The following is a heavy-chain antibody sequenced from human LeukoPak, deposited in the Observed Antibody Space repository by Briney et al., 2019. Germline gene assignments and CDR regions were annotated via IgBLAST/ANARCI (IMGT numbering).Heavy chain of an antibody. J-gene: IGHJ6*03. V-gene: IGHV3-30*02. D-gene: IGHD3-16*02. CDR3: ARESWVDYVWGSYRPRSPYYMDV. CDR2: IRYDGSNK. CDR1: GFTFSSYG. Sequence: GGSLRLSCAASGFTFSSYGMHWVRQAPGKGLEWVAFIRYDGSNKYYADSVKGRFTISRDNSKNTLYLQMNSLRAEDTAVYYCARESWVDYVWGSYRPRSPYYMDVWGKGTTVTVSS.